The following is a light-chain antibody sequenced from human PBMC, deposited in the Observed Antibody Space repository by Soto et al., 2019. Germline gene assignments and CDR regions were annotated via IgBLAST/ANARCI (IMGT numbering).Light chain of an antibody. CDR2: KAS. CDR1: QSISSW. CDR3: QQYSDNWT. J-gene: IGKJ1*01. Sequence: DIQMTQSPSTLSASVGDRVTITCRASQSISSWLAWYQQKPGTAPKLLIYKASTLKSGVPSRFSGSGSGTEFTLTISSLQPDDFATYYCQQYSDNWTFGQGTKVEIK. V-gene: IGKV1-5*03.